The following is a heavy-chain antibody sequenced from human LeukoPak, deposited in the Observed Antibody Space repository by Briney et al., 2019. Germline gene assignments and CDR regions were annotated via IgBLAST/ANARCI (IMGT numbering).Heavy chain of an antibody. CDR2: INPNSGGT. CDR3: SREDY. CDR1: GGTFSSYA. V-gene: IGHV1-2*02. J-gene: IGHJ4*02. Sequence: ASVKVSCKASGGTFSSYAISWVRQAPGQGLEWMGWINPNSGGTNYAQKFQGRVTMTRDTSITTVYMELSRLRSDDTAVYYCSREDYWGQGTLVTVSS.